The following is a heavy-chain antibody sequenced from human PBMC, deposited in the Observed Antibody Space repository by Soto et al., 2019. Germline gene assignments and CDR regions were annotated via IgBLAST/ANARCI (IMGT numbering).Heavy chain of an antibody. D-gene: IGHD5-18*01. Sequence: SVKVSCKDTGGLFSSYAVSWVRQAPGQGLEWMGGIIPVFDTVYYAQKFQGRVTITADLDPVDTATYFCAHRYGGNHYRWYFDSWGQGTLVTVSS. CDR3: FDS. CDR1: GGLFSSYA. J-gene: IGHJ4*02. V-gene: IGHV1-69*13. CDR2: IIPVFDTV.